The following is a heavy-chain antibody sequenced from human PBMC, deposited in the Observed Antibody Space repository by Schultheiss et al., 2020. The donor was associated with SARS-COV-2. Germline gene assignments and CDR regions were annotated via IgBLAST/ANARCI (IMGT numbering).Heavy chain of an antibody. J-gene: IGHJ4*02. CDR2: IYPGDSDT. V-gene: IGHV5-51*01. CDR1: GYSFTSYW. CDR3: ARHQLRGYSYGYVGY. D-gene: IGHD5-18*01. Sequence: SLSLSCKGSGYSFTSYWIAWVRQMPGKGLEWMGIIYPGDSDTRYSPSFQGQVTISADKSISTAYLQWSSLKASDTAMYYCARHQLRGYSYGYVGYWGQGTLVTVSS.